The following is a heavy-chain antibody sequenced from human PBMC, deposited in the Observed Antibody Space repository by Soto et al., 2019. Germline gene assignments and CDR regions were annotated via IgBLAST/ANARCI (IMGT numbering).Heavy chain of an antibody. CDR1: GGSISSYY. Sequence: SETLSLTCTVSGGSISSYYWSWIRQPPGKGLEWIGYIYYSGSTNYNPSLKSRVTISVDTSKNQFSLKLSSVTAADTAVYYCARLTGFTIFDIWGQGTMVTVSS. V-gene: IGHV4-59*08. D-gene: IGHD3-3*01. J-gene: IGHJ3*02. CDR3: ARLTGFTIFDI. CDR2: IYYSGST.